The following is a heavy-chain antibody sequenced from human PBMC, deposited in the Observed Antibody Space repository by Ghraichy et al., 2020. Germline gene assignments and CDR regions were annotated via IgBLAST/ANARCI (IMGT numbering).Heavy chain of an antibody. CDR3: AKVARADYDFWSGYYPDYFDY. CDR1: GFTFSSYA. Sequence: LSLTCAASGFTFSSYAMSWVRQAPGKGLEWVSAISGSGGSTYYADSVKGRFTISRDNSKNTLYLQMNSLRAEDTAVYYCAKVARADYDFWSGYYPDYFDYWGQGTLVTVSS. J-gene: IGHJ4*02. V-gene: IGHV3-23*01. CDR2: ISGSGGST. D-gene: IGHD3-3*01.